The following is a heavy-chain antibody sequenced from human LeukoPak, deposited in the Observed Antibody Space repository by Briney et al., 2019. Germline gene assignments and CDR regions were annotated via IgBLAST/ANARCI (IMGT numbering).Heavy chain of an antibody. CDR3: ARDPCDWSHSYYYYYMDV. CDR1: GYTFTSYG. V-gene: IGHV1-18*01. D-gene: IGHD3-9*01. Sequence: ASVKVSCKASGYTFTSYGISWVRQAPGQGLEWMGWISAYNGNTNYAQKLQGRVTMTTDTSTSTAYMELRSLRSDDTAVYYCARDPCDWSHSYYYYYMDVWGKGTTVTVSS. CDR2: ISAYNGNT. J-gene: IGHJ6*03.